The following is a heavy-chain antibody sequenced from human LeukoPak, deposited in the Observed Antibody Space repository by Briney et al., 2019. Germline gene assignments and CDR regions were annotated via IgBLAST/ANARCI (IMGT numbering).Heavy chain of an antibody. J-gene: IGHJ5*02. CDR1: GYTFTSYY. D-gene: IGHD3-10*01. CDR3: ARGGAGTYYKRDGWYDP. CDR2: MNPNTGNT. Sequence: GASVKVSCKASGYTFTSYYIHWVRQATGQGLEWMGWMNPNTGNTGYGERFQGRVTMTRDNSISTAYMELSSLTSEDTAVYYCARGGAGTYYKRDGWYDPWGQGTVVTVSS. V-gene: IGHV1-8*02.